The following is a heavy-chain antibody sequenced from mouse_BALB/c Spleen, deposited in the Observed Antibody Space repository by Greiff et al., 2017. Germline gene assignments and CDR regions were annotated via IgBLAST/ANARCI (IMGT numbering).Heavy chain of an antibody. CDR3: ARGGLRRAMDY. Sequence: QVQLQQSGPQLVRPGASVKISCKASGYSFTSYWMHWVKQRPGQGLEWIGMIDPSDSETRLNQKFKDKATLTVDKSSSTAYMQLSSPTSEDSAVYYCARGGLRRAMDYWGQGTSVTVSS. CDR2: IDPSDSET. D-gene: IGHD2-4*01. V-gene: IGHV1S126*01. J-gene: IGHJ4*01. CDR1: GYSFTSYW.